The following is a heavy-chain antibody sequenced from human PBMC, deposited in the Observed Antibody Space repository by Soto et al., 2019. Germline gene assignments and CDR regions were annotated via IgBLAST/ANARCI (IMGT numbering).Heavy chain of an antibody. J-gene: IGHJ6*02. CDR3: TRDHYGYCSSTSCSYGMDV. Sequence: SLRLSCTASGFTFGDYAMSWVRQAPGKGLEWVGFIRSKAYGGTTEYAASVKGRFTISRDDSKSIAYLQMNSLKTEDTAVYYCTRDHYGYCSSTSCSYGMDVWGQGTTVTVSS. CDR2: IRSKAYGGTT. D-gene: IGHD2-2*01. V-gene: IGHV3-49*04. CDR1: GFTFGDYA.